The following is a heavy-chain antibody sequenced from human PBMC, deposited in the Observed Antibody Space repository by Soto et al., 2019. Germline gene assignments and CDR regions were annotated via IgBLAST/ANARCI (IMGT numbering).Heavy chain of an antibody. D-gene: IGHD5-12*01. J-gene: IGHJ5*01. CDR1: GGSINRGASY. CDR3: ARADSGYDWRGESWLDS. CDR2: IYHSGST. V-gene: IGHV4-31*03. Sequence: SETLSLTCTVSGGSINRGASYWSWIRQYPGKGLEWIGYIYHSGSTYYNPSLESRVSISVDTSKNQFSLKLRSVTAADTAKYYCARADSGYDWRGESWLDSWGQGTLDTV.